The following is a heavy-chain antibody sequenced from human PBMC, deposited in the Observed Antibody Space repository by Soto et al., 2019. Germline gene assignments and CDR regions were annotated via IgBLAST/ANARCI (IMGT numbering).Heavy chain of an antibody. J-gene: IGHJ6*02. Sequence: ASVKVSCKVSGYTLTELSMHWVRQAPGKGLEWMGGFDPEDGETIYAQKFQGRVTMTEDTSTDTAYMELSSLRSEDTAVYYCATDLKYSSGWSRGYYYYGMDVWGQGTTVTVSS. CDR2: FDPEDGET. CDR3: ATDLKYSSGWSRGYYYYGMDV. CDR1: GYTLTELS. D-gene: IGHD6-19*01. V-gene: IGHV1-24*01.